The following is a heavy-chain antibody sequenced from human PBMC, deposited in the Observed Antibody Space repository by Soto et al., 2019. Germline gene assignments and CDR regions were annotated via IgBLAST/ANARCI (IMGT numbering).Heavy chain of an antibody. V-gene: IGHV3-48*01. CDR2: ISSSSSTI. CDR3: ARWDVGSGWFTFDY. CDR1: GFTFSSYS. J-gene: IGHJ4*02. D-gene: IGHD6-19*01. Sequence: GGSLRLSCAASGFTFSSYSMNWVRQAPGKGLEWVSYISSSSSTIYYADSVKGRFTISRDNAKNSLYLQMNSLRSDDTAVYYCARWDVGSGWFTFDYWGQGTLVTVSS.